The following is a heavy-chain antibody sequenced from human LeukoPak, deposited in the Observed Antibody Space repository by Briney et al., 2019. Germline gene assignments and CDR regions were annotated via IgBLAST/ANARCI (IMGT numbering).Heavy chain of an antibody. CDR2: INWDGSST. CDR1: RFSFDDYA. J-gene: IGHJ4*02. D-gene: IGHD6-19*01. Sequence: GGSLRLSCAASRFSFDDYAMHWIRQAPGKGLEWVSLINWDGSSTSYTDSVKGRFTISRDNSKDSLYLQMNNLRTEDTALYYCARYFGSGWHYFHSWGQGTRVIVSS. CDR3: ARYFGSGWHYFHS. V-gene: IGHV3-43D*04.